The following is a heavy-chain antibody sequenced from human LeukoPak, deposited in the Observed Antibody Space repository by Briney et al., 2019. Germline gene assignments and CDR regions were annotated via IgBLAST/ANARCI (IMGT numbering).Heavy chain of an antibody. CDR1: GYSFTSYW. D-gene: IGHD3-22*01. Sequence: GESLKISCKGSGYSFTSYWIGWVRQIPGKGLEWMGIIYPGDSDTRYSPSFQGQVTISADKSISTAYLQWSSLKASDTAMYYCARVDSSGYYPWYYYYYMDVWGKGTTVTVSS. J-gene: IGHJ6*03. CDR2: IYPGDSDT. V-gene: IGHV5-51*01. CDR3: ARVDSSGYYPWYYYYYMDV.